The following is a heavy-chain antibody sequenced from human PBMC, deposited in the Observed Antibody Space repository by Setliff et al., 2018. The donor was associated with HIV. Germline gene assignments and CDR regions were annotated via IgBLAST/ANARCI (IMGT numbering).Heavy chain of an antibody. CDR1: GDSVSSASYY. Sequence: SETLSLTCTVSGDSVSSASYYWGWIRQPPGKGLEWIGSIYYSGSAYYNPSFKSRVTLSVDTSENQFSLRLSSVTAADTAVYFCARGGTVSADFDSWGQGTLVTVSS. CDR3: ARGGTVSADFDS. J-gene: IGHJ4*02. V-gene: IGHV4-39*07. D-gene: IGHD6-19*01. CDR2: IYYSGSA.